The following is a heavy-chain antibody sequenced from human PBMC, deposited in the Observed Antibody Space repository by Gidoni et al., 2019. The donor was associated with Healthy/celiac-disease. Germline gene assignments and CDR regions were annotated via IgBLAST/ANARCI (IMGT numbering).Heavy chain of an antibody. CDR2: INPSGGST. D-gene: IGHD3-22*01. Sequence: QVQLVQSGAEVKKPGASVKVSCKASGYTFTSYYMHWVRQAPGQGLEWRGIINPSGGSTSYAQKFQGRVTMTRDTSTSTVYMELSSLRSEDTAVYYCARNYYDSSGYYYGYFDLWGRGTLVTVSS. J-gene: IGHJ2*01. CDR1: GYTFTSYY. V-gene: IGHV1-46*03. CDR3: ARNYYDSSGYYYGYFDL.